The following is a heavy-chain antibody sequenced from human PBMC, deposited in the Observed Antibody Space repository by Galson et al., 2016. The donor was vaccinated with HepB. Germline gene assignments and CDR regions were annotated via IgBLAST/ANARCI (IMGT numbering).Heavy chain of an antibody. CDR3: AHAFCSILTGPFDS. Sequence: PALVKPTQTLTLTCAFSGFSLNTQGECVGWVRQSPGKALEWLALLYWYDNRRYSPSLRDRLTISKDTSKNHLVLTLTNMDPADTGTYYCAHAFCSILTGPFDSWGQGTLVAVSS. J-gene: IGHJ4*02. CDR2: LYWYDNR. V-gene: IGHV2-5*01. D-gene: IGHD3-9*01. CDR1: GFSLNTQGEC.